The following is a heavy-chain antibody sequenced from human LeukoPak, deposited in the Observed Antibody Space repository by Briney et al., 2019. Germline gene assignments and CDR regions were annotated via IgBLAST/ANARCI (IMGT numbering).Heavy chain of an antibody. D-gene: IGHD4-17*01. J-gene: IGHJ3*02. CDR2: ISYIGTT. CDR1: GDSFSSHY. Sequence: SETLSLTCAVSGDSFSSHYWTWIRQPPGRGLEWIGYISYIGTTNYNPSLKSRVTISIDTSKNQFPLKLSSVTIADTAVYYCARDLVTVTKGFDIWGLGTMVSVSS. CDR3: ARDLVTVTKGFDI. V-gene: IGHV4-59*11.